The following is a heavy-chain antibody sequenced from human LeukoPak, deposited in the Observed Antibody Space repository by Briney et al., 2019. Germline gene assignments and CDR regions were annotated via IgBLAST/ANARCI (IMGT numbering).Heavy chain of an antibody. V-gene: IGHV4-34*01. CDR3: ARLEYGTNYFDY. Sequence: SETLSLTCAVYGGSFSGYYWSWIRQPPGKGLEWIGEINHSGSTNYNPSLKSRVTISVDTSKNQFSLKLSSVTAADTAVYYCARLEYGTNYFDYWGQGTLVTVSS. CDR2: INHSGST. J-gene: IGHJ4*02. D-gene: IGHD2-8*01. CDR1: GGSFSGYY.